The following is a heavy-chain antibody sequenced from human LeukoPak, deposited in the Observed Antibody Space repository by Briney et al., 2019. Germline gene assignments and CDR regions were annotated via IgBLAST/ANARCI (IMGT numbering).Heavy chain of an antibody. V-gene: IGHV4-34*01. CDR1: GGSFSGYY. CDR2: INHSGST. CDR3: ARGRKKVGSSSNWFDP. J-gene: IGHJ5*02. Sequence: PSETLSLTCAVYGGSFSGYYWSWIRQPPGKGLEWIGEINHSGSTNYNPSLKSRVTISVDTSKNQFSLKLSSVTAADTAVYYCARGRKKVGSSSNWFDPWGQGTLVTVSS. D-gene: IGHD6-6*01.